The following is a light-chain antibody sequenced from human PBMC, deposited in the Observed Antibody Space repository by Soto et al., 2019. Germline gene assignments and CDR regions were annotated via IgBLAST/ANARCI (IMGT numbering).Light chain of an antibody. Sequence: QSALTQPASVSGSPGQSITISCTGTSSDVGGYNYVSWYQQHPGKAPKLMIYDVSNRPSGVSNRFSGSQSGNTASLTISGLQAEDEADYYCSSYTRSSTLVVFGGGTQLTVL. J-gene: IGLJ2*01. CDR1: SSDVGGYNY. CDR2: DVS. V-gene: IGLV2-14*01. CDR3: SSYTRSSTLVV.